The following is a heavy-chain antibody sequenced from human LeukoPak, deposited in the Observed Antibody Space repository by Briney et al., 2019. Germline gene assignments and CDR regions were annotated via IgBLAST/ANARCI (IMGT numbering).Heavy chain of an antibody. CDR2: ISHDGTI. CDR1: GFTFSRYA. J-gene: IGHJ4*02. V-gene: IGHV4-4*02. CDR3: TRESRPFCPFAF. D-gene: IGHD2-2*01. Sequence: GSLRLSCAASGFTFSRYAMHWVRQAPGKGLEWIGEISHDGTINYNPSLRSRVAMSLDRANNQFSLSLTSVTAADTAVYYCTRESRPFCPFAFWGQGVLVTVSS.